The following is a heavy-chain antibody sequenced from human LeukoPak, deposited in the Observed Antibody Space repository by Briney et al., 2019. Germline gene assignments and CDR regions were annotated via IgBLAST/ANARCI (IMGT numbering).Heavy chain of an antibody. CDR2: MNPNSGNT. D-gene: IGHD3-16*01. Sequence: GASVKVSCKASGYTFTSYDINWVRQATGQGLEWMGWMNPNSGNTGYAQKFQGRVTMTRNTSISTAYMELSSLRSEDTAVYYCARVLRVKGHGDYWGQGTLVTVSS. V-gene: IGHV1-8*01. J-gene: IGHJ4*02. CDR1: GYTFTSYD. CDR3: ARVLRVKGHGDY.